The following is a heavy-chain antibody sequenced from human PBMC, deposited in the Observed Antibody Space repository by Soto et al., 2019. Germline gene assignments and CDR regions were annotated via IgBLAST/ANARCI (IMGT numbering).Heavy chain of an antibody. CDR1: GYTLTSYY. Sequence: SVKVSRKXSGYTLTSYYMHWVRQAPGQGLEWMGIINPTGGSTSYAQKFQGRVIMTRDTSTSTVYMELSSLRSEDTAVYYCARDAVYDYVSGQTYYFDYWGQGTLVTVSS. J-gene: IGHJ4*02. CDR3: ARDAVYDYVSGQTYYFDY. D-gene: IGHD3-16*01. CDR2: INPTGGST. V-gene: IGHV1-46*01.